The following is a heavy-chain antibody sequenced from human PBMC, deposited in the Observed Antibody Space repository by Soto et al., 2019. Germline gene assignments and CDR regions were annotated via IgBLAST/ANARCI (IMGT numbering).Heavy chain of an antibody. Sequence: PSETLSLTCSVSGVSVNITNNYWSWIRQPPGKGLEWIGYISYSENTNYNSSLKSRVSISVDKSKNQFSMKLSSVTAADTAIYYCARNQGFLRGFDPWSHGTLYTVSS. CDR2: ISYSENT. CDR3: ARNQGFLRGFDP. D-gene: IGHD3-10*01. J-gene: IGHJ5*02. CDR1: GVSVNITNNY. V-gene: IGHV4-61*01.